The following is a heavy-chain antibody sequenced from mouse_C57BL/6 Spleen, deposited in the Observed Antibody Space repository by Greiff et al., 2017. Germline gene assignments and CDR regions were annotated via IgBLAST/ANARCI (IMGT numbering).Heavy chain of an antibody. CDR3: ARYYGSSPAWFAY. CDR1: GFNIKDYY. V-gene: IGHV14-2*01. Sequence: EVQRVESGAELVKPGASVKLSCTASGFNIKDYYMHWVKQRTEQGLEWIGRIDPEDGETKYAPKFQGKATITADTSSNTAYLQLSSLTSEDTAVYYCARYYGSSPAWFAYWGQGTLVTVSA. CDR2: IDPEDGET. D-gene: IGHD1-1*01. J-gene: IGHJ3*01.